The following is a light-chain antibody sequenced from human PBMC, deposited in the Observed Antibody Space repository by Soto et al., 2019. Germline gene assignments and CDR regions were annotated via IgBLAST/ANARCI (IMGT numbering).Light chain of an antibody. CDR2: DVS. V-gene: IGLV2-14*03. CDR1: SSDIGAYNY. CDR3: SSYTTRNSYV. J-gene: IGLJ1*01. Sequence: QSALTQPASVSGSPGQPITISCTGTSSDIGAYNYVSWYQQHPGKAPKLMIYDVSNRSSGVSKRFSGPKSGNTASLTISGLQADDEADYYCSSYTTRNSYVFGSGTKLTVL.